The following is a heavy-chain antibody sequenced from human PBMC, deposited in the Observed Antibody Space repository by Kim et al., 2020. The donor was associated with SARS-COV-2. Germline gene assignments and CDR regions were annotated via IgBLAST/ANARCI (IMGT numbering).Heavy chain of an antibody. CDR1: GFIFSSFA. J-gene: IGHJ4*02. D-gene: IGHD5-12*01. CDR3: AKYGAYVSLVDS. CDR2: ISGSSNRM. Sequence: GGSLRLSCTASGFIFSSFAMTWVRQAPGKGLEWVSSISGSSNRMHYVDSVKGRFTISRDTSKNTLFLQMNSLRADDTAVYYCAKYGAYVSLVDSWGQGTLVTVSS. V-gene: IGHV3-23*01.